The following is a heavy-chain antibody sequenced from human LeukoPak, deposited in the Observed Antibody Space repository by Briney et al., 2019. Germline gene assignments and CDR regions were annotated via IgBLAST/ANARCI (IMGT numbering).Heavy chain of an antibody. CDR3: ARTGSGWYGYYFDY. CDR2: ISSSSSYI. Sequence: GGSLRLSCAASGFTFSSYSMNWVRQAPGKGLEWVSSISSSSSYIYYADSVKGRFTISRDNAKNSLYLQMNSLRAEDTAVYYCARTGSGWYGYYFDYWGQGTLVTVSS. CDR1: GFTFSSYS. V-gene: IGHV3-21*01. J-gene: IGHJ4*02. D-gene: IGHD6-19*01.